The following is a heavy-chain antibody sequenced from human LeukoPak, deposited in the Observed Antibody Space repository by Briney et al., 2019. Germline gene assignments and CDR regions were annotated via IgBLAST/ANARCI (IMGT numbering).Heavy chain of an antibody. D-gene: IGHD3-16*01. CDR2: IYHSGST. J-gene: IGHJ6*03. CDR3: ARVKDPGGYYYYYYMDV. CDR1: GGSISSRNW. V-gene: IGHV4-4*02. Sequence: SETLSLTCAVSGGSISSRNWWSWVRQPPGKGLEWIGEIYHSGSTNYNPSLKTRVTISVDKSKNQFSLKLSSVTAADTAMYYCARVKDPGGYYYYYYMDVWGKGTTVTVSS.